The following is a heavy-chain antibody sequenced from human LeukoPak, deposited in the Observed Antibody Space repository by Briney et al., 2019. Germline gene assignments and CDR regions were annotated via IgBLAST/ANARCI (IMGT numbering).Heavy chain of an antibody. J-gene: IGHJ4*02. V-gene: IGHV3-30*02. CDR2: IRYDGSNK. CDR3: ARDFGDTADY. Sequence: GSLRLSCAASGFTFSSYGMHWVRQAPGKGLEWVAFIRYDGSNKYYADSVKGRFTISRDNSKNTLYLQMNSLRAEDTAVYYCARDFGDTADYWGQGTLVTVSS. CDR1: GFTFSSYG. D-gene: IGHD5-18*01.